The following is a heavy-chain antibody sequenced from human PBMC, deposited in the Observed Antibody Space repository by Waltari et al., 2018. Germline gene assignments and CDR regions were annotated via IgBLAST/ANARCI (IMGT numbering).Heavy chain of an antibody. CDR2: VRGSGKT. CDR3: ARDRGRGLYFDS. V-gene: IGHV4-28*03. D-gene: IGHD2-15*01. Sequence: WIRTRMSPWKGLVCRGQVRGSGKTHYNPFFASRVTVSLDTSTDQFALKVTSATAADTAVYYCARDRGRGLYFDSWGQGTLVTVSP. J-gene: IGHJ4*02.